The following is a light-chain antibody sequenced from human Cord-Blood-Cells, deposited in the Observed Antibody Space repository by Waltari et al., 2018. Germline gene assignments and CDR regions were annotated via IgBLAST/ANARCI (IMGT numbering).Light chain of an antibody. J-gene: IGLJ1*01. CDR3: CSYAGSYTYV. V-gene: IGLV2-11*01. CDR1: SSDDGGYNY. Sequence: QSALTQPRSVSGSPVQSVTISCTGTSSDDGGYNYVPWYQQHPGKAPKLMIYDVSKRPSGVPDRFSGSKSGNTASLTISGLQAEDEADYYCCSYAGSYTYVFGTGTKVTVL. CDR2: DVS.